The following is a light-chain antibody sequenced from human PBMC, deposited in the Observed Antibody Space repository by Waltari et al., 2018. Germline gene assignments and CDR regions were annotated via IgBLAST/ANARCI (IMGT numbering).Light chain of an antibody. CDR2: EVS. V-gene: IGLV2-8*01. Sequence: QSALTQTPSASGSPGQSVTISCTGTSSDVGAYKYVSWYQQHPDKAPKLIIFEVSKRPSGVPDRFSGSKSGNTASLTVSGLQADDEADYYCSSYAGSINFYVFGTGTKVSVL. CDR1: SSDVGAYKY. J-gene: IGLJ1*01. CDR3: SSYAGSINFYV.